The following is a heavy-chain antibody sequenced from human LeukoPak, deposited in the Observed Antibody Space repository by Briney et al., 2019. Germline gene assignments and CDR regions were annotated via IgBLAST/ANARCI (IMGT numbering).Heavy chain of an antibody. CDR1: GGSISSGGYY. CDR2: IYYSGST. D-gene: IGHD3-10*01. Sequence: SETLSLTCTVSGGSISSGGYYWSWIRQHPGKGLEWIGYIYYSGSTYYNPSLKSRVTISVDTSKNQFSLKLSSVTAADTAVYYCARLLRFRGHFFDYWGQGTLVTVSS. CDR3: ARLLRFRGHFFDY. V-gene: IGHV4-31*03. J-gene: IGHJ4*02.